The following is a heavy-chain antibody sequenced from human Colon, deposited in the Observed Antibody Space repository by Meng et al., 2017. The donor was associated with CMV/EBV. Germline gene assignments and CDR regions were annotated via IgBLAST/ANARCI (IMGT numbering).Heavy chain of an antibody. Sequence: CEASGFNVSDVWMNWVRQVPGKGLEWVGRIKSKSAGGTTDYAAPVKGRFTISRDDSKNMFYLQMNSLRIEDTAMYYCATGGAQYYNYWGQGALVTVSS. V-gene: IGHV3-15*07. CDR3: ATGGAQYYNY. D-gene: IGHD3-10*01. J-gene: IGHJ4*02. CDR2: IKSKSAGGTT. CDR1: GFNVSDVW.